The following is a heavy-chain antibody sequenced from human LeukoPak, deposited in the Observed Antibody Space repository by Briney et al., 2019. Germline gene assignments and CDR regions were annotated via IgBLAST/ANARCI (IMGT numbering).Heavy chain of an antibody. CDR1: AYSISSGYY. V-gene: IGHV4-38-2*02. CDR2: IYHSGST. CDR3: ARGPWFDP. Sequence: PSETLSLTCTVSAYSISSGYYWGWIRQPPGKGLEWIGSIYHSGSTNYNPSLKSRVTISVDTSKNQFSLKLSSVTAADTAVYYCARGPWFDPWGHGTLVTVSS. J-gene: IGHJ5*02.